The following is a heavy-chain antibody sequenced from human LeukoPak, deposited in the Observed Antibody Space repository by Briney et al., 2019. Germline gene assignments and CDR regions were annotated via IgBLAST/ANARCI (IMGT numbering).Heavy chain of an antibody. CDR2: MNPNSGNT. CDR3: ARGSGGSSSWYVIHYYYYYGMDV. J-gene: IGHJ6*02. CDR1: GYTFTSYD. Sequence: ASVKVSCKASGYTFTSYDINWVRQATGQGLEWMGWMNPNSGNTGYAQKFQGRVTMTRNTSISTAYMELSSLRSEDTAVYYCARGSGGSSSWYVIHYYYYYGMDVWGQGTTVTVSS. V-gene: IGHV1-8*01. D-gene: IGHD6-13*01.